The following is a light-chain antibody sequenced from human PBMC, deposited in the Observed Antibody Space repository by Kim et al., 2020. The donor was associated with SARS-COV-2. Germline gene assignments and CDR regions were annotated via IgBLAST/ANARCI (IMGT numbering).Light chain of an antibody. V-gene: IGKV1-5*01. J-gene: IGKJ1*01. CDR3: KQYNTYSPRT. Sequence: CVGERETKTCRARKRIGTTMDWYEQKPGKGPKHLIFDAASFERGVPSRFSGSGTATEYTLTISSLQPDDFATKYCKQYNTYSPRTFGQGTKVDIK. CDR1: KRIGTT. CDR2: DAA.